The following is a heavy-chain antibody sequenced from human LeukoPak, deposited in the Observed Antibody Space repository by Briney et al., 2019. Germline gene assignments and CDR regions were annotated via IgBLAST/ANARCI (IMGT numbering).Heavy chain of an antibody. V-gene: IGHV3-43*02. CDR1: GLNFDDSA. J-gene: IGHJ4*02. CDR2: ISADGGST. Sequence: GGPLRLSCVASGLNFDDSAMHWVRQAPGKGLEWVSLISADGGSTFSADSVKGRFSISRDNSNNSLYLQMNSLRSEDTAMYYCAKESGNFDYWGQGTLVAVSS. CDR3: AKESGNFDY.